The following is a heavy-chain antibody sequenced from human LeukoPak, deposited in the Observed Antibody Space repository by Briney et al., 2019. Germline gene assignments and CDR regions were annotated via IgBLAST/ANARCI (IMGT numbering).Heavy chain of an antibody. CDR3: AREAPDGMDV. J-gene: IGHJ6*02. CDR2: IFYSGST. V-gene: IGHV4-39*07. CDR1: GGSISSSSYY. Sequence: SETLSLTCTVSGGSISSSSYYWGWIRQPPGKGLEWIGSIFYSGSTYYNPSLQSRVTISVDTSKNQFSLKLSSVTAADTAVYYCAREAPDGMDVWGQGTSVTVSS.